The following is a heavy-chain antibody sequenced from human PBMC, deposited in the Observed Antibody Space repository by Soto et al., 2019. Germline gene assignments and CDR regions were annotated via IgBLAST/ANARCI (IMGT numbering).Heavy chain of an antibody. CDR1: GYSFTSYW. J-gene: IGHJ5*02. CDR3: ARSPFITGTRGRWYKWFDP. V-gene: IGHV5-51*01. D-gene: IGHD1-7*01. Sequence: PGESLKISCKGSGYSFTSYWIGWVRQMPGKGLEWMGIIYPGDSDTRYSPSFQGQVTISADKSISTAYLQWSSLKASDTAMYYCARSPFITGTRGRWYKWFDPWGEGTLVTVSS. CDR2: IYPGDSDT.